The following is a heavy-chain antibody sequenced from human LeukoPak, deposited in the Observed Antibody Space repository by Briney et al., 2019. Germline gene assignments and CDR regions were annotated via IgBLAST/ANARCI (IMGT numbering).Heavy chain of an antibody. V-gene: IGHV4-34*01. CDR1: GGSLNIYY. D-gene: IGHD1-1*01. J-gene: IGHJ4*02. Sequence: SETLSLTCAVYGGSLNIYYWSWIRQPPGKGLEWIGEINHIGSTNYNPSLKSRVTISVDTSKKQLSLKLNSVTAADMAIYYCASGPEGTDYWGQGTLVTVSS. CDR3: ASGPEGTDY. CDR2: INHIGST.